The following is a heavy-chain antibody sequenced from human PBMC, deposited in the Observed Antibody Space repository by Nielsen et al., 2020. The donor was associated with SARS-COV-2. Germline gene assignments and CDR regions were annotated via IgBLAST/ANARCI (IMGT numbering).Heavy chain of an antibody. V-gene: IGHV1-2*06. D-gene: IGHD3/OR15-3a*01. CDR1: GYTFTDYY. J-gene: IGHJ6*02. Sequence: ASVKVSYKASGYTFTDYYIHWVRQAPGQGLEWMGRINPYSGGTNYAQKFQGTVTMTRDASISTVYMELTSDDTAVYYCARARATIFGLVMSYGMDVGGQGTTVAVSS. CDR3: ARARATIFGLVMSYGMDV. CDR2: INPYSGGT.